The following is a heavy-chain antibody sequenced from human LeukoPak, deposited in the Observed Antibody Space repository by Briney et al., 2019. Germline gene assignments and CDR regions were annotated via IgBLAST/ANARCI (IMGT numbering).Heavy chain of an antibody. CDR2: ISSSSSYI. Sequence: GGSLRLSCAASGFTFSSYSMNWVRQAAGKGLEWVSSISSSSSYIYYADSVKGRFTISRDNAKNSLYLQMNSLRAEDTAVYYCASDSSGYLPNHFDYWGQGTLVTVSS. J-gene: IGHJ4*02. V-gene: IGHV3-21*01. CDR1: GFTFSSYS. D-gene: IGHD3-22*01. CDR3: ASDSSGYLPNHFDY.